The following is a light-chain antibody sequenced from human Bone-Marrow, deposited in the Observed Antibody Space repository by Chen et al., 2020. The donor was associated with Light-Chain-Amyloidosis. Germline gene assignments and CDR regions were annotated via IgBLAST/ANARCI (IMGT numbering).Light chain of an antibody. CDR1: QTISSTY. J-gene: IGKJ4*01. V-gene: IGKV3-20*01. CDR2: GSS. Sequence: EIVLTQSPGTLSLSPGEGANLSGRASQTISSTYLTWYQQKFGQAHRLLIYGSSSRATGIPDRFTGSGSGTDFTLTINRLEPEDFAMYYCQQYGPSPLTFGGGTKVEIK. CDR3: QQYGPSPLT.